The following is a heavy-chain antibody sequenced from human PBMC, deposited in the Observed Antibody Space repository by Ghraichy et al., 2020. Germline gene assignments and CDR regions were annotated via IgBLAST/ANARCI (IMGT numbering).Heavy chain of an antibody. CDR1: GFTFSSYA. V-gene: IGHV3-30*01. D-gene: IGHD4-23*01. Sequence: GGSLRLSCAASGFTFSSYAMHWVRQAPGKGLEWVAVISYDGSNKYYADSVKGRFTISRDNSKNTLYLQMNSLRAEDTAVYYCARGGRAVVILRDYYGMDVWGQGTTVTVSS. CDR3: ARGGRAVVILRDYYGMDV. J-gene: IGHJ6*02. CDR2: ISYDGSNK.